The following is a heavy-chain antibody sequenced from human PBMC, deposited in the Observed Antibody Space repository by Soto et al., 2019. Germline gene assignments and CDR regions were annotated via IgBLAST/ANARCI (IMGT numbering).Heavy chain of an antibody. V-gene: IGHV2-5*01. CDR2: IYWHDEK. Sequence: QITLKESGPTLVKPTQTLTLTCTCSGFALSTRGVGVGWIRQPPGKALEWLALIYWHDEKRYNPSLKSRLTITKDTAKNRVVLTMTTVAPVDTGTYYCAHRHPSAVGTDRYCFGSWGQGSLVTVSS. J-gene: IGHJ5*01. CDR1: GFALSTRGVG. CDR3: AHRHPSAVGTDRYCFGS. D-gene: IGHD6-13*01.